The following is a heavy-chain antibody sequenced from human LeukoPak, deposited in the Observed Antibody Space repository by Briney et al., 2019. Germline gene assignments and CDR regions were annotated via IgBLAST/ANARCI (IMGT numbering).Heavy chain of an antibody. D-gene: IGHD2-21*02. J-gene: IGHJ4*02. Sequence: GASVNVSRTVSGYTLTELSMHCVRQAPGKGLEWMGGFDPEDGETIYPQKFQGRVTMTEDTSTDTAYMELSSLRSEDTAVYYCATVTYCGGDCLDYWGQGTLVTVSS. CDR1: GYTLTELS. CDR2: FDPEDGET. V-gene: IGHV1-24*01. CDR3: ATVTYCGGDCLDY.